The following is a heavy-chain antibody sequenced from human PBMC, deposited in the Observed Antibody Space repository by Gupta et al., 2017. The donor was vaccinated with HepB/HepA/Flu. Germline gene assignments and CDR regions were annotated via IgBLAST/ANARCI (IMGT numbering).Heavy chain of an antibody. CDR3: ARQTYSGSYWAI. CDR1: GGSIRSSSYY. J-gene: IGHJ4*02. Sequence: QLQLQESGPGLVKPSETLSLTYTVSGGSIRSSSYYWGWIRQPPGKGLEWIGSIYYSGSTYYNPSLKSRVTISVDTSKNQFSLKLSSVTAADTAVYYWARQTYSGSYWAIWGQGTLVTVSS. CDR2: IYYSGST. D-gene: IGHD1-26*01. V-gene: IGHV4-39*01.